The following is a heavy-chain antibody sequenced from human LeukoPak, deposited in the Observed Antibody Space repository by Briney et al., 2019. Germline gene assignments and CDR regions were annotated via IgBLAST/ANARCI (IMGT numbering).Heavy chain of an antibody. CDR2: ISGSGGDT. CDR3: AKSGYCSSTSCQGWFDP. Sequence: GGSLRLSCAASGFTFSSYGMSWVRQAPGKGLEWVSSISGSGGDTYYADSVKGHFTISRDNSKNTLYLQMNSLRAEDTAVYYCAKSGYCSSTSCQGWFDPWGQGTLVTVSS. V-gene: IGHV3-23*01. J-gene: IGHJ5*02. D-gene: IGHD2-2*01. CDR1: GFTFSSYG.